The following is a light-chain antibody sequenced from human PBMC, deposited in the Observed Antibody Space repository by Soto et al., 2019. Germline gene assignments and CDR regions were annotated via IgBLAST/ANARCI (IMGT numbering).Light chain of an antibody. CDR1: QSVSSY. CDR3: QQRNNWPPWE. J-gene: IGKJ1*01. Sequence: EIVLTQSPATLSLSPGERATLSCRASQSVSSYLAWYQQKPGQAPRLLIYDTSNRATDIPARFSVSGSGTDFTLTTSSLEPEDFAVYDCQQRNNWPPWEVGQRTKVEFK. CDR2: DTS. V-gene: IGKV3-11*01.